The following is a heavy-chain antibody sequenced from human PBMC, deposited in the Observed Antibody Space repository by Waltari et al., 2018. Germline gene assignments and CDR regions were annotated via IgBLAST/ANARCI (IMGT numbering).Heavy chain of an antibody. CDR2: VDHSGTA. V-gene: IGHV4-34*02. Sequence: QVQLQQWGAGLLKPSETLSLTCAVYGGPFSGYYWSWIRQHPGKGLEWIGEVDHSGTANYSPSLKSRATISVDTSKKQFSLTLTSVTAADTAVYYCARDARDWEAVANTYFDSWGQGTLVAVSS. D-gene: IGHD6-19*01. CDR1: GGPFSGYY. J-gene: IGHJ4*02. CDR3: ARDARDWEAVANTYFDS.